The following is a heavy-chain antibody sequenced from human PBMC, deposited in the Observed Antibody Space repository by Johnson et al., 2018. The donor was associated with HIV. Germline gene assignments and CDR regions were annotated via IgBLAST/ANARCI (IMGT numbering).Heavy chain of an antibody. CDR1: GFTFSSYW. V-gene: IGHV3-7*01. D-gene: IGHD6-19*01. J-gene: IGHJ3*02. CDR3: ARPGGGWYETAFDI. CDR2: IKQDGSEK. Sequence: VQLVESGGGLVQPGGSLRLSCAASGFTFSSYWMSWVRKAPGKGLAWVANIKQDGSEKYYVDSVKGRYTISRDNAKNSLYLQMNSLRAEDTAVYYCARPGGGWYETAFDIWGQGTMVTVSS.